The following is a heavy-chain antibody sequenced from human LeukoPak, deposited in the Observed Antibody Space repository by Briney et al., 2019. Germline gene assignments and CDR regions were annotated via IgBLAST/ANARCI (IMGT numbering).Heavy chain of an antibody. CDR2: INSDGSST. V-gene: IGHV3-74*01. D-gene: IGHD1-26*01. CDR1: GFTFSSYW. CDR3: AKDHSYSGSCLDY. J-gene: IGHJ4*02. Sequence: GGSLRLSCAASGFTFSSYWMHWVRQAPGKGLVWVSRINSDGSSTSYADSVKGRFTISRDNAKNTLYLLMNSLGAEDTAVYYCAKDHSYSGSCLDYWGQGTLVTVSS.